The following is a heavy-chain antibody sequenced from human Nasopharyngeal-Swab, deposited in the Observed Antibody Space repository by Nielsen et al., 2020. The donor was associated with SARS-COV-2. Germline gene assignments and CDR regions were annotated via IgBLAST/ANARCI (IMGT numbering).Heavy chain of an antibody. V-gene: IGHV3-21*04. D-gene: IGHD6-13*01. Sequence: GESLKISCAASGFTFSSYSMNWVRQAPGKGLEWVSSISSSSSYIYYADSVKGRFTISRDNAKNSLYLQMNSLRAEDTAVYYCARGGAAAGLELGVYWGQGTLVTVSS. CDR2: ISSSSSYI. CDR3: ARGGAAAGLELGVY. CDR1: GFTFSSYS. J-gene: IGHJ4*02.